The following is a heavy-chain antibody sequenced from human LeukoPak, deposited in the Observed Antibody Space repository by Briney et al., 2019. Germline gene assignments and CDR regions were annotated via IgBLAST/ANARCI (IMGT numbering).Heavy chain of an antibody. J-gene: IGHJ5*02. CDR3: ARVGILWWSFDP. CDR1: GGSISSYY. V-gene: IGHV4-59*01. D-gene: IGHD2-21*01. CDR2: IYYSGST. Sequence: PSETLSLTCTVSGGSISSYYWSWIRQPPGKGLEWIGYIYYSGSTNYNPSLKSRVTISVDTSKNQFSLKLSSVTAADTAVYYCARVGILWWSFDPWGQGTLVTVSS.